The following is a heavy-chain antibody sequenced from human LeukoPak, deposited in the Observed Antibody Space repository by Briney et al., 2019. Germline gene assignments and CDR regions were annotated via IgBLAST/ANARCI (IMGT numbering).Heavy chain of an antibody. J-gene: IGHJ4*02. CDR3: AGVGIAAAGFDY. Sequence: GGSLRLSCAASGFTFSSYSMNWVRQAAGRGREGVSYISSSSSTIYYADSVKGRFTISRDNAKNSLYLQMNSLRAEDTAVYYCAGVGIAAAGFDYWGQGTLVTVSS. D-gene: IGHD6-13*01. CDR2: ISSSSSTI. CDR1: GFTFSSYS. V-gene: IGHV3-48*04.